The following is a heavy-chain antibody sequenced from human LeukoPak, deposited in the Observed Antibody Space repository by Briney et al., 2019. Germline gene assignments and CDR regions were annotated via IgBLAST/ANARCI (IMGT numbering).Heavy chain of an antibody. J-gene: IGHJ5*02. Sequence: GGSLRLSCAASGFTFSSYAMSWVRQAPGKGLEWVSAISGSGGSTYYADSVKGRFTISRDNSKNTLYLQMNSLRAEDTAVYYCAQDHAANPNIVVVTATDLWGQGTLVTVSS. CDR1: GFTFSSYA. CDR3: AQDHAANPNIVVVTATDL. D-gene: IGHD2-21*02. V-gene: IGHV3-23*01. CDR2: ISGSGGST.